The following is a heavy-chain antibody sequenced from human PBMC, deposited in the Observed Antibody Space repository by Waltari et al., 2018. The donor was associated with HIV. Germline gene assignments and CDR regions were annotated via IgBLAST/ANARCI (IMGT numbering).Heavy chain of an antibody. CDR1: GGTFSSYA. V-gene: IGHV1-69*12. J-gene: IGHJ1*01. CDR2: IMPIFGTA. Sequence: QVQLVQSGAEVKKPGSSVKVSCKASGGTFSSYAISWVRPAPGQGLEWMGGIMPIFGTANYAQKFQGRVTITADESTSTAYMELSSLRSEDTAVYYCAREGHMRGWSDRGYFQHWGQGTLVTVSS. D-gene: IGHD3-3*01. CDR3: AREGHMRGWSDRGYFQH.